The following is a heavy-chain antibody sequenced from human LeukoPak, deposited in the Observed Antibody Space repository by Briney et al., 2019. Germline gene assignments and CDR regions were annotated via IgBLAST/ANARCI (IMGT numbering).Heavy chain of an antibody. CDR2: IRYDGSNK. CDR3: ARKQLGSGSYIFDS. J-gene: IGHJ4*02. V-gene: IGHV3-30*02. CDR1: GFTFSSYG. Sequence: GGSLRLSCAASGFTFSSYGMHWVRQAPGKGLEWVAFIRYDGSNKYYADSVKGRFTISRDNAENSLYLQMNSLRAEDTAVYYCARKQLGSGSYIFDSWGQGTLVTVSS. D-gene: IGHD3-10*01.